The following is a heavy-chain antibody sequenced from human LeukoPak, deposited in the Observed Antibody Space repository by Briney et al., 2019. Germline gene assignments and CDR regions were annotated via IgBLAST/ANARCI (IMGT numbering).Heavy chain of an antibody. CDR3: ARGRSDYYLDS. CDR1: GYTFTDYY. Sequence: ASVEVSCKASGYTFTDYYMHWVRQAPRHGLEWMGWIYPDSGGTNYAQKFQGRVTMTRDTSISTAYMGLSRLTSDDTAVYYCARGRSDYYLDSWGQGTLVTVSS. V-gene: IGHV1-2*02. CDR2: IYPDSGGT. J-gene: IGHJ4*02. D-gene: IGHD3-10*01.